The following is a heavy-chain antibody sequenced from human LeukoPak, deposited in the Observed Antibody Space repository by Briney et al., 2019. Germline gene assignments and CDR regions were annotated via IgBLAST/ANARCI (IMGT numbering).Heavy chain of an antibody. CDR3: ARDGLAAATLHWCFDL. CDR2: ISSSSSYI. V-gene: IGHV3-21*01. J-gene: IGHJ2*01. CDR1: GFPFSSYS. D-gene: IGHD2-15*01. Sequence: PGGSLRLSCAASGFPFSSYSMNWVRQAPGKGLEWVSSISSSSSYIYYADSVKGRFTISRDNARNSLYLQMNSLRAEDTAVYYCARDGLAAATLHWCFDLWGRGTLVTVSS.